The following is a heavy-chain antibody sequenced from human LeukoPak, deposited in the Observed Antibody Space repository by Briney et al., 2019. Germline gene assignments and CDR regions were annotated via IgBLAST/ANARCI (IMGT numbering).Heavy chain of an antibody. V-gene: IGHV3-73*01. J-gene: IGHJ3*02. CDR1: GFTFSGSA. Sequence: PGGSLRLSCAASGFTFSGSAMHWVRQASGKGLEWVGRIRSKANSYATAYAASVKGRFTISRDDSKNTAYLQMNSLKTEDTAVYYCTRLDNWNGVDDAFDIWGQGTMVTVSS. D-gene: IGHD1-20*01. CDR3: TRLDNWNGVDDAFDI. CDR2: IRSKANSYAT.